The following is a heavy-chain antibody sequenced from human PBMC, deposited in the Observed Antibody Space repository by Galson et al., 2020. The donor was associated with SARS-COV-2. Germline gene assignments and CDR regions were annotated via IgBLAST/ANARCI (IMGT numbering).Heavy chain of an antibody. V-gene: IGHV4-38-2*01. CDR1: NYSIATGSF. CDR3: ARGVYRDYVWGNYRYNWFDP. Sequence: PSETLSLTCAVSNYSIATGSFWGWIRQTPGKGLEWIGSIFHSGSTYYNLSLKSRVIISIDTSKNQFSLKMDFVTAADTAVYYCARGVYRDYVWGNYRYNWFDPWGQGTLVTVSS. J-gene: IGHJ5*02. D-gene: IGHD3-16*02. CDR2: IFHSGST.